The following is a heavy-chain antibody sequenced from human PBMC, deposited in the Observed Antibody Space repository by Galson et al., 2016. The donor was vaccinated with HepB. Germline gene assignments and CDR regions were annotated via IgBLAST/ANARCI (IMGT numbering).Heavy chain of an antibody. D-gene: IGHD2/OR15-2a*01. V-gene: IGHV3-21*01. CDR3: AKSAEGLLRYSGLDV. CDR1: GFALRSYS. J-gene: IGHJ6*02. CDR2: TGTGTRYK. Sequence: SLRLSCAASGFALRSYSLTWVRQAPGKGLEWVSSTGTGTRYKYYADSAKGRFTISRDDPGNSLYLQMDSLRPEDTAVYFCAKSAEGLLRYSGLDVWGQGTTVTVSS.